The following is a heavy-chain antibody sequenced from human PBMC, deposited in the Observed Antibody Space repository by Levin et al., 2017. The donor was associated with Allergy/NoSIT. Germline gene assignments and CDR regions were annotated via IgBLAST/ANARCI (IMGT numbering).Heavy chain of an antibody. Sequence: SQTLSLTCTVSGGSLRSGDYHWSWVRQPPGKGLEWIGSISHTGTTHFNPSLRGQLSISMDTSKTQFSLNLTSVTAADTAVYYCTRGVLGWFGESSTWFDPWGQGALVTVSS. J-gene: IGHJ5*02. CDR3: TRGVLGWFGESSTWFDP. CDR2: ISHTGTT. CDR1: GGSLRSGDYH. V-gene: IGHV4-30-4*01. D-gene: IGHD3-10*01.